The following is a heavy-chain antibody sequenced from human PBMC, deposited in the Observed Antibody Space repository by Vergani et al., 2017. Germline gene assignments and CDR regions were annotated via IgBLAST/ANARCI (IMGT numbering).Heavy chain of an antibody. V-gene: IGHV3-33*01. J-gene: IGHJ5*02. D-gene: IGHD1-14*01. CDR2: TWYDGNNK. CDR3: ARDLRILYNRFDP. CDR1: GSTFNQYG. Sequence: QVQLVESGGGLVQPGRYLRLSCAASGSTFNQYGMHWVRQAPGKGLEWVAVTWYDGNNKQYADSVEGRFTISRDNSNSTMYVQMISLRDEETGVYYCARDLRILYNRFDPWGQGTLVTVSS.